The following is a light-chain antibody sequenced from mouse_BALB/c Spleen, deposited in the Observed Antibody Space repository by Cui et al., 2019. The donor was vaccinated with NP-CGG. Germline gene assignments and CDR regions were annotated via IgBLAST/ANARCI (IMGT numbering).Light chain of an antibody. J-gene: IGLJ1*01. V-gene: IGLV1*01. CDR1: TGSVTTSNY. Sequence: QAVVTHESALPPSPGETVTLTCRSSTGSVTTSNYANWVQEKPDHLFTGLIGGTNNRAPGVPARFSGSLIGDKAALTITGAQTEDEAIYFCALWYSNHWMFGGGTKLTVL. CDR3: ALWYSNHWM. CDR2: GTN.